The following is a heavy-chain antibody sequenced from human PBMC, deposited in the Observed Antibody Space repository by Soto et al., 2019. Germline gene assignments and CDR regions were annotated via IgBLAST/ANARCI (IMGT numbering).Heavy chain of an antibody. CDR3: ARDRPGAHGWFDP. J-gene: IGHJ5*02. CDR2: ISYDGSNK. Sequence: GGSLRLSCAASGFTFSSYAMHWVRQAPGKGLEWVAVISYDGSNKYYADSVKGRFTISRDNSKNTLYLQMNSLRAEDTAVYYCARDRPGAHGWFDPWGQGTPVTVSS. V-gene: IGHV3-30-3*01. D-gene: IGHD6-6*01. CDR1: GFTFSSYA.